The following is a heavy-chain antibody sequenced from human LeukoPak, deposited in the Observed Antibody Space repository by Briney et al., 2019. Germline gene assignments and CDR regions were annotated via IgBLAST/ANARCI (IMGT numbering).Heavy chain of an antibody. V-gene: IGHV3-23*01. CDR3: AKVPTTYCSSTSCYADY. CDR1: GFTFSSYA. CDR2: ISGSGGST. D-gene: IGHD2-2*01. J-gene: IGHJ4*02. Sequence: GGSLRLSCAASGFTFSSYAMSWVRQAPGKGLEWVSAISGSGGSTYYADSVKGRITISRDNSKNTLYLQMNSLRAEDTAVYYCAKVPTTYCSSTSCYADYWGQGTLVTVSS.